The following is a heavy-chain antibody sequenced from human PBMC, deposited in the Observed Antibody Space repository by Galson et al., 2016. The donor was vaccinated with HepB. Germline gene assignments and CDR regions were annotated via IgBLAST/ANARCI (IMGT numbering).Heavy chain of an antibody. CDR1: GFTFSSHW. Sequence: SLRLSCAASGFTFSSHWIHWVRQGPGKGLVWVSRINGDGSTIRYADSVKGRFTISRDNAKNTVYLEMNGLRAEDTAVYYCTTDHSGNAVGYWGQGTLVTVSS. J-gene: IGHJ4*02. D-gene: IGHD6-19*01. V-gene: IGHV3-74*01. CDR3: TTDHSGNAVGY. CDR2: INGDGSTI.